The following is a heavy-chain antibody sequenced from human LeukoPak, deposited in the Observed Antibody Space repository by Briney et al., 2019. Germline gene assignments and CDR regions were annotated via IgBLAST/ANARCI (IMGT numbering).Heavy chain of an antibody. J-gene: IGHJ5*02. V-gene: IGHV1-2*02. CDR2: INPNSGGT. Sequence: ASVKVSCKASGYTFTGYYMHWVRQAPGQGLEWMGWINPNSGGTNYAQKFQGRVTMTTDTSTSTAYMELRSLRSDDTAVYYCARDWDYSNYGDVTGNWFDPWGQGTLVTVSS. D-gene: IGHD4-11*01. CDR3: ARDWDYSNYGDVTGNWFDP. CDR1: GYTFTGYY.